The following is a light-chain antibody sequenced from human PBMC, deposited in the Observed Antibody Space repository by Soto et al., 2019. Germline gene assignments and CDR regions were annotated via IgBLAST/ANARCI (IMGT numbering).Light chain of an antibody. Sequence: QSALTQSASVSGSPGQSITISCTGTNTDIGTYNLVSWYQQHPGKVPQLIIYESSKRPSGVSNRFSGSKSGNMASLTISGLQAEDEADYYCCSYAGGRTSIFGGGTKLTVL. V-gene: IGLV2-23*01. CDR3: CSYAGGRTSI. J-gene: IGLJ2*01. CDR1: NTDIGTYNL. CDR2: ESS.